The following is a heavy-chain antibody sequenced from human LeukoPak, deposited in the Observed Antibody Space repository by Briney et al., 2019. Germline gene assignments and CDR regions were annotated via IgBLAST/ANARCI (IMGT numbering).Heavy chain of an antibody. V-gene: IGHV3-74*01. J-gene: IGHJ3*02. CDR2: IDNDGGST. CDR3: AKRLNAFDI. CDR1: GFTFSSYE. Sequence: GGSLRLSCAASGFTFSSYEMNWVRQAPGKGLVWVSRIDNDGGSTTYADSVKGRFTISRDNSKNTLYLQMNSLRAEDTAVYYCAKRLNAFDIWGQGTMVTVSS.